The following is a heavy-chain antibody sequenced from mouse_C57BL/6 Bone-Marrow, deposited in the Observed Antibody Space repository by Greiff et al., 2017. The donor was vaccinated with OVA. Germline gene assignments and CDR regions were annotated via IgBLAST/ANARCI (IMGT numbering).Heavy chain of an antibody. CDR1: GYTFTSYW. Sequence: QVQLQQPGAELVKPGASVKMSCKASGYTFTSYWITWVKQRPGQGLEWIGDIYPGSGSTNYNEKLKSKATLPADTSSSTAYMQLSSLTSEDSAVYYCARSITTVRGYAMDYWGQGTSVTVSS. J-gene: IGHJ4*01. CDR3: ARSITTVRGYAMDY. D-gene: IGHD1-1*01. CDR2: IYPGSGST. V-gene: IGHV1-55*01.